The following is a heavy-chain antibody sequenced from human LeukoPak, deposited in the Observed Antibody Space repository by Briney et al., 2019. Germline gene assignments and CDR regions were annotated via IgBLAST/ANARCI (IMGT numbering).Heavy chain of an antibody. V-gene: IGHV4-39*01. J-gene: IGHJ4*02. CDR3: ARYIEMATIDYFDY. CDR2: IYYSGST. Sequence: PSETLSLTCTVSGGSISSSSYYWGWTRQPPGKGLEWIGSIYYSGSTYYNPSLKSRVTISVDTSKNQFSLKLSSVAAADTAVYYCARYIEMATIDYFDYWGQGTLVTVSS. D-gene: IGHD5-24*01. CDR1: GGSISSSSYY.